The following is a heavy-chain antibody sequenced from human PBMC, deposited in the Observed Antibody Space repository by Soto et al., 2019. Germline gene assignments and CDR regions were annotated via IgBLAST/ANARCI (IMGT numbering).Heavy chain of an antibody. D-gene: IGHD4-17*01. CDR3: ARDGPHDYGDYCLGRRSYYFDC. V-gene: IGHV4-31*01. CDR1: GGSISSGGYY. CDR2: IYYSGST. J-gene: IGHJ4*02. Sequence: QVQLQESGPGLVKPSQTLSLTCTVSGGSISSGGYYWSWIRQHPGKGLEGIGYIYYSGSTYYNPSLTSLVTISVVTSKNQLSRKLIYVTAADTAVYYCARDGPHDYGDYCLGRRSYYFDCWGQGTLVTVCS.